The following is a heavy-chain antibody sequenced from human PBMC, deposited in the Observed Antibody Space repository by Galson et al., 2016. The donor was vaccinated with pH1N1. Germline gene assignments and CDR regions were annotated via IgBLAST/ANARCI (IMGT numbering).Heavy chain of an antibody. V-gene: IGHV1-18*04. CDR1: GYTFTTYG. CDR3: ARKPQNHALDI. J-gene: IGHJ3*02. Sequence: QSGAEVKKPGASVKVSCKASGYTFTTYGISWVRQAPGQGLEWMGWISANNGNTNSAQKLQGRVTMTTDTSTTTAYMELTSLTSDDTAVYYCARKPQNHALDIWGQGTMVTVSS. CDR2: ISANNGNT. D-gene: IGHD1-14*01.